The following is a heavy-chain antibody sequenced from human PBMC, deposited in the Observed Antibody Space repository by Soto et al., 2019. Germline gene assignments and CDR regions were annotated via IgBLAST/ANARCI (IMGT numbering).Heavy chain of an antibody. Sequence: SETLSLTCTVSGGSISSGDYYWSWIRQPPGKGLEWIGYIYYSGSTYYNPSLKSRVTISVDTSKNQFSLKLSSVTAADTAVYYCARSIPTTVTVDYWGQGTLVTVSS. D-gene: IGHD4-17*01. CDR3: ARSIPTTVTVDY. CDR2: IYYSGST. J-gene: IGHJ4*02. CDR1: GGSISSGDYY. V-gene: IGHV4-30-4*01.